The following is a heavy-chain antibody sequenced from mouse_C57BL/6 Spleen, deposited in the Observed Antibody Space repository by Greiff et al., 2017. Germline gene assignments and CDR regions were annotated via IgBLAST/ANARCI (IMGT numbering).Heavy chain of an antibody. J-gene: IGHJ3*01. D-gene: IGHD2-1*01. Sequence: EVKLVESGGGLVQPKGSLKLSCAASGFSFNTYAMNWVRQAPGKGLEWVARIRSKSNNYATYYADSVKDRFTISRDDSESMLYLQMNNLKTEDTAMYYCVRQMGIYGNQAWFAYWGQGTLVTVSA. CDR1: GFSFNTYA. CDR3: VRQMGIYGNQAWFAY. V-gene: IGHV10-1*01. CDR2: IRSKSNNYAT.